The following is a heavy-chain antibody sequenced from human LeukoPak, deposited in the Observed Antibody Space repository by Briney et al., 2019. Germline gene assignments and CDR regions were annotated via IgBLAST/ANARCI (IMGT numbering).Heavy chain of an antibody. V-gene: IGHV3-33*06. CDR3: AKHLGGSPLRPSYYFDY. CDR1: GFTFSTHA. Sequence: GGSLRLSCAASGFTFSTHAMHWVRQAPGKGLEWLAIIWSDGSNKFYSDSVKGRFTLSRDNSKNTVYLQMDSLRAEDTAVYYCAKHLGGSPLRPSYYFDYWGQGTLVTVSS. D-gene: IGHD3-16*01. J-gene: IGHJ4*02. CDR2: IWSDGSNK.